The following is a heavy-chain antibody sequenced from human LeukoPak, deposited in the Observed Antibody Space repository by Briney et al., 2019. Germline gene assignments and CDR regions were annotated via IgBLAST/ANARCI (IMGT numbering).Heavy chain of an antibody. J-gene: IGHJ4*02. CDR3: ARAPYYDFWSGKYYFDY. CDR1: GGSISSGGYY. CDR2: IYHSGST. V-gene: IGHV4-61*08. D-gene: IGHD3-3*01. Sequence: SETLSLTCTVSGGSISSGGYYWSWIRQPPGKGLEWVGYIYHSGSTNYNPSLKSRVTISVDTSKNQFSLKLSSVTAADTAVYYCARAPYYDFWSGKYYFDYWGQGTLVTVSS.